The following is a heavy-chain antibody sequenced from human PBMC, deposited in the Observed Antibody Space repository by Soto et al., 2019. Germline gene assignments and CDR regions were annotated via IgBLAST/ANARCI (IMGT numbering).Heavy chain of an antibody. J-gene: IGHJ5*01. CDR3: TGGPPNWGFDS. CDR2: MSPKTTNT. CDR1: GYTFTSYD. D-gene: IGHD7-27*01. V-gene: IGHV1-8*01. Sequence: ASVKVSCKASGYTFTSYDINWVRQTAGQGLEWMGWMSPKTTNTGYAQKFQGRVTMTRSTSISTAYMELSSLTSEDTAVYYCTGGPPNWGFDSWGQGTPVTVSS.